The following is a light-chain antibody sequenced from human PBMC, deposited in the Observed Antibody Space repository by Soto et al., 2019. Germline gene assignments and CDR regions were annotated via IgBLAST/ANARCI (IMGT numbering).Light chain of an antibody. CDR3: QQYDDWPPWT. J-gene: IGKJ1*01. CDR1: QSVHSR. Sequence: EIVMTQSPAALSVSPGDAATLSCRASQSVHSRLAWYQQKPGQASRLLIYGASTRATGTPPRFRGSGSGTEFTLTISSLQSEDFAVYYCQQYDDWPPWTFGPGTKVDIK. V-gene: IGKV3-15*01. CDR2: GAS.